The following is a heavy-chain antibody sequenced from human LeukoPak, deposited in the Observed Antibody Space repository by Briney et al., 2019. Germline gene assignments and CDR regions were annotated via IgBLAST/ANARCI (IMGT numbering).Heavy chain of an antibody. D-gene: IGHD2-15*01. V-gene: IGHV1-8*01. Sequence: ASVKVSCKASGYTFTSYEINWVRQATGQGLEWMGWMNPNSGNTGYAQKFQSRVTMTRDTSISTAYMELSSLRSEDTAVHYCARAVAANDYWGQGTLVTVSS. J-gene: IGHJ4*02. CDR3: ARAVAANDY. CDR1: GYTFTSYE. CDR2: MNPNSGNT.